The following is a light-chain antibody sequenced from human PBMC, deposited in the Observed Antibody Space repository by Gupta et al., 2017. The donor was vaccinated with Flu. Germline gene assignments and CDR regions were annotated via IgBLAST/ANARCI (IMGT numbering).Light chain of an antibody. Sequence: SGDTASNYLQWYRRRPGSSPTILVYETTQRPSGVPRRISGSIDTSSNSASLSISGLTTEDEADYYCQSYDGSTSVVFGGGTKLTVL. CDR2: ETT. V-gene: IGLV6-57*01. CDR3: QSYDGSTSVV. CDR1: SGDTASNY. J-gene: IGLJ2*01.